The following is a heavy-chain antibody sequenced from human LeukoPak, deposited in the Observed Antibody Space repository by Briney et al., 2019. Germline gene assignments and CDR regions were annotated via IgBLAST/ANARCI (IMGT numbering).Heavy chain of an antibody. J-gene: IGHJ6*02. Sequence: GESLKISCKGSGYSFTSYWIGWVRQTPGKGLGLLGIIYPGDSDTRYSPSFQGQVTISADKSISTAYLQWSSLKASDTAMYYCARLGMVRGVNYYYGMDVWGQGTTVTVSS. CDR1: GYSFTSYW. CDR3: ARLGMVRGVNYYYGMDV. D-gene: IGHD3-10*01. CDR2: IYPGDSDT. V-gene: IGHV5-51*01.